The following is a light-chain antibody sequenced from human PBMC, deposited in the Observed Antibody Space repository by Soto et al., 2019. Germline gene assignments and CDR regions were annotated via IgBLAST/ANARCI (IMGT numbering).Light chain of an antibody. V-gene: IGKV1-5*01. Sequence: DIQMTQSPSILSASVGDSVTITCRASQSVSRWLAWYQQKPGKAPKLLIYDASSLNSGVPSRLSGSPSGTEVAPTNTSLLLDDVATYFCQRYSSYSLPTFGGGTKVDI. J-gene: IGKJ4*01. CDR2: DAS. CDR3: QRYSSYSLPT. CDR1: QSVSRW.